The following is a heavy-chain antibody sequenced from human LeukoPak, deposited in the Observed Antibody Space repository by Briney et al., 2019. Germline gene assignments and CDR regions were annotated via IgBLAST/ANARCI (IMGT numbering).Heavy chain of an antibody. Sequence: GGSLRLSCAASGFTFSSYAMSWVRQAPGKGLEWVSAISGSGGSTYYADSVKGRFTISRDNSKSTLYLQMNSLRAEDTAVYYCAKGNLYGSGSSVGYFDYWGQGTLVTVSS. CDR3: AKGNLYGSGSSVGYFDY. D-gene: IGHD3-10*01. CDR2: ISGSGGST. V-gene: IGHV3-23*01. J-gene: IGHJ4*02. CDR1: GFTFSSYA.